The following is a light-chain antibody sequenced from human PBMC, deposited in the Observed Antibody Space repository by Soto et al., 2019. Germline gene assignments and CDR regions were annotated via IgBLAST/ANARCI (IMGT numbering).Light chain of an antibody. CDR3: HKYNNWPWT. Sequence: ETVMTQSPVTLSVSPVDTATLSCRASQRVSSHLAWYQQKTGQAPRLLIYAASTRATGIPVRFSGSGSETELNLTIRRLQSEDFALYYCHKYNNWPWTFGQGTKVDIK. V-gene: IGKV3-15*01. CDR1: QRVSSH. J-gene: IGKJ1*01. CDR2: AAS.